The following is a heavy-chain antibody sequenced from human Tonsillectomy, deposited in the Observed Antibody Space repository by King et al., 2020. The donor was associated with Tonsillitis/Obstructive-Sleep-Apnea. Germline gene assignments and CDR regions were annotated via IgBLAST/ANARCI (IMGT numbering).Heavy chain of an antibody. Sequence: VQLQESGPGLVKPSETLSLICTVSGGSISSSSYYWGWIRQPPGKGLEWIGSIYYSGSTYYNPSLKSRVAISVDTSKNQFSLKLSSVTAADTAVYYCARGDAGYYYYYSMDVWGKGTTVTVSS. V-gene: IGHV4-39*01. CDR2: IYYSGST. CDR1: GGSISSSSYY. CDR3: ARGDAGYYYYYSMDV. D-gene: IGHD6-13*01. J-gene: IGHJ6*03.